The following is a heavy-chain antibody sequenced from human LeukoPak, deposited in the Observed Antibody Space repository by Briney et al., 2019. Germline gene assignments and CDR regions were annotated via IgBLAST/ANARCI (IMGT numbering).Heavy chain of an antibody. V-gene: IGHV3-49*04. CDR2: IRSKAYGCTT. D-gene: IGHD3-10*01. CDR1: GFTFGDYA. J-gene: IGHJ6*02. CDR3: TRTVEHGVIGGYYYYYGMDV. Sequence: GRSLRLSCTASGFTFGDYAMSWVRQAPGKGLEWVGFIRSKAYGCTTEYAASVKGRFTISRDDSKSIAYLQMNSLKTEDTAVYYCTRTVEHGVIGGYYYYYGMDVWGQGTTVTVSS.